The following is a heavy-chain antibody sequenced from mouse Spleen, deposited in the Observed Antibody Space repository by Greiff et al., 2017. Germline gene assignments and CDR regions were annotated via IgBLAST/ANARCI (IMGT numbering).Heavy chain of an antibody. V-gene: IGHV6-3*01. CDR1: GFTFSNYW. CDR2: IRLKSDNYAT. CDR3: TGARLLWFAY. Sequence: EVMLVESGGGLVQPGGSMKLSCVASGFTFSNYWMNWVRQSPEKGLEWVAQIRLKSDNYATHYAESVKGRFTISRDDSKSSVYLQMNNLRAEDTGIYYCTGARLLWFAYWGQGTLVTVSA. J-gene: IGHJ3*01. D-gene: IGHD1-1*01.